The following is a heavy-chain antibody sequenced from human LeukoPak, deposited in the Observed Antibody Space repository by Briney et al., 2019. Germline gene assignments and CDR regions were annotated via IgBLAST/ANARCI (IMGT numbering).Heavy chain of an antibody. V-gene: IGHV4-59*11. J-gene: IGHJ4*02. CDR2: IYYSGST. CDR1: GGSISSHS. CDR3: ASSSGLPYYFDY. Sequence: SETLSLTCTVSGGSISSHSWSWIRQPAGKGLEWIGYIYYSGSTNYNPSLKSRVTISVDTSKNQFSLKLSSVTAADTAVYYCASSSGLPYYFDYWGQGTLVTVSS. D-gene: IGHD3-22*01.